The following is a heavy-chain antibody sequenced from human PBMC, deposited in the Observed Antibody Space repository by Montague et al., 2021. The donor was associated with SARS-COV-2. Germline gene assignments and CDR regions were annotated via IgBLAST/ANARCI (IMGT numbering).Heavy chain of an antibody. CDR2: IDYRGST. J-gene: IGHJ4*02. D-gene: IGHD6-19*01. CDR3: ATQEDPSGWIPGPFDF. V-gene: IGHV4-39*01. Sequence: SETLSLTCTVSGGSISSSSYYWAWIRQPPGKGLEWIGSIDYRGSTYYNPSLKSRVFISVDTSKNQLSLTLTSVTAADTAVYYCATQEDPSGWIPGPFDFWGQGTLLSVSS. CDR1: GGSISSSSYY.